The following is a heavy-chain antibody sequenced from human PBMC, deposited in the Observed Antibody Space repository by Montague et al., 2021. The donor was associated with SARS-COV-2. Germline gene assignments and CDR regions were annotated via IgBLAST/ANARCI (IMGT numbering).Heavy chain of an antibody. V-gene: IGHV3-30*04. J-gene: IGHJ6*02. CDR3: AKTAMGDYYYGMDV. D-gene: IGHD5-18*01. CDR2: ISYDESNK. Sequence: SLRLSCAASGFTFSSYAMHWVRQAPGKGLEWVAVISYDESNKYYADSVKGRFTISRDNSKNTLYLQMNSLRAEDTAVYYCAKTAMGDYYYGMDVWGQGTTVTVSS. CDR1: GFTFSSYA.